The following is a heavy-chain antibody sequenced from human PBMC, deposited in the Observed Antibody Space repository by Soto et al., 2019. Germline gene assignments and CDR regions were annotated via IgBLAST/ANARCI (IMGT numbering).Heavy chain of an antibody. CDR2: ISGSGGST. CDR3: AKASRVQLERHGFPRNWFDP. D-gene: IGHD1-1*01. Sequence: GGSLRLSCAASGFTFSSYAMSWVRQAPGKGLEWVSAISGSGGSTYYADSVKGRFTISRDNSKNTLYLQMNSLRAEDTAVYYCAKASRVQLERHGFPRNWFDPWGQGTLVTVSS. J-gene: IGHJ5*02. CDR1: GFTFSSYA. V-gene: IGHV3-23*01.